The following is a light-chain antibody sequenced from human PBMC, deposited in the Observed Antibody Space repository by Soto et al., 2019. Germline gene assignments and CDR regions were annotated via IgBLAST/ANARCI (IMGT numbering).Light chain of an antibody. CDR1: QSVSSN. V-gene: IGKV3-15*01. CDR2: GAS. CDR3: QQYGSSGT. J-gene: IGKJ1*01. Sequence: ERVMTQSPATLSVSPGERATLSCRASQSVSSNLAWYQQKPGQAPRLLIYGASTRATGIPARFSGSGSGTDFTLTISRLEPEDFAVYYCQQYGSSGTFGQGTKVDI.